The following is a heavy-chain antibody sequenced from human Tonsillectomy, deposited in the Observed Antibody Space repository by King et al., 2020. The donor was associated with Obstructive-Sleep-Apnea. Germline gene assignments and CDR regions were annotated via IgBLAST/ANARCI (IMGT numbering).Heavy chain of an antibody. V-gene: IGHV3-21*01. CDR3: AREFLEGYSYYYGMDV. Sequence: VQLVESGGGLVKPGGSLRLSCAASGFTFSSYNMNWVRQAPGKGLEWVSSISSSSNYIYYVDSVKGRFTISRDNAKNSLYLQMNSLRAEDTAVYYCAREFLEGYSYYYGMDVWGQGTTVTVSS. CDR1: GFTFSSYN. D-gene: IGHD3-3*01. J-gene: IGHJ6*02. CDR2: ISSSSNYI.